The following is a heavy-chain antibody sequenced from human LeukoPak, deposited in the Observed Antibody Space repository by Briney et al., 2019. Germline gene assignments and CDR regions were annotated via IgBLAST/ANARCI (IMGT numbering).Heavy chain of an antibody. CDR1: GLTFSSYA. V-gene: IGHV3-30*04. Sequence: PGGSLRLSCAASGLTFSSYAMHWVRQAPGKGLEWVAFISYDVSNKNYADSVKGRFTISRDNSKNTLYLQMNSLRAEDTAVYYCARDTGGIAARRWDYWGQGTLVTVSS. J-gene: IGHJ4*02. CDR3: ARDTGGIAARRWDY. CDR2: ISYDVSNK. D-gene: IGHD6-6*01.